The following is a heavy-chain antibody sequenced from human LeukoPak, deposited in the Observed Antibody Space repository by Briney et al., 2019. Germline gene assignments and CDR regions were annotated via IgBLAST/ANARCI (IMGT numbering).Heavy chain of an antibody. J-gene: IGHJ4*02. V-gene: IGHV3-48*01. CDR3: ARDKDYGFTY. Sequence: PGGSLRLSCAASGFSFSSENMNWVRQAPGKGPEWISWITGGGSGIIYADSVKGRFTISRDNAKNSLFLQMNSLRVEDTAVYYCARDKDYGFTYWGQGTLVTVSS. CDR2: ITGGGSGI. CDR1: GFSFSSEN. D-gene: IGHD4-17*01.